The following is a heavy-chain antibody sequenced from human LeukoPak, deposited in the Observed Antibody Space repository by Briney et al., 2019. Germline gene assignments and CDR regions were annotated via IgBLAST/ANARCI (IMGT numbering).Heavy chain of an antibody. D-gene: IGHD6-25*01. CDR1: GGSISSGDYY. CDR2: IYYSGST. J-gene: IGHJ6*02. V-gene: IGHV4-30-4*01. Sequence: SETLSLTCTVSGGSISSGDYYWSCIRQPPGKGLEWIGYIYYSGSTYYHPPLKRRVTISVDTSKNQFSLKRSPVTAADTAVYYCARGSQRRRGMDAWGQGTTVTVSS. CDR3: ARGSQRRRGMDA.